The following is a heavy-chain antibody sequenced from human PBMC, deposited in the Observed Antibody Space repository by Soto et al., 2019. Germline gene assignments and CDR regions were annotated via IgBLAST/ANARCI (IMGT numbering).Heavy chain of an antibody. CDR3: ARDRSGSPGAMDV. D-gene: IGHD1-26*01. J-gene: IGHJ6*02. CDR2: IWFDGSNK. CDR1: GFTFSSYG. V-gene: IGHV3-33*01. Sequence: QVQLVESGGGVVQPGRSLRLSCAASGFTFSSYGMHWVRQAPGKGLEWVADIWFDGSNKYYADSVKGRFTISRDNSKNTLDLQINSLRAEDSSVYYCARDRSGSPGAMDVWGQGTTVTVS.